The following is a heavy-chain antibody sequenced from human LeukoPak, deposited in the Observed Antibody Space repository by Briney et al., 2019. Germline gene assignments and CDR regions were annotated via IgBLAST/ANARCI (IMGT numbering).Heavy chain of an antibody. CDR3: ARDRGYDSSGYYYILWFDY. D-gene: IGHD3-22*01. Sequence: ASVKVSCKASGYTFTSYDINWVRQATGQGLEWMGWMNPNSGNTGYAQKFQGRVTMTRNTSISTAYMELSSLRSEDTAVYYCARDRGYDSSGYYYILWFDYWGQGTLVTVSS. V-gene: IGHV1-8*01. J-gene: IGHJ4*02. CDR1: GYTFTSYD. CDR2: MNPNSGNT.